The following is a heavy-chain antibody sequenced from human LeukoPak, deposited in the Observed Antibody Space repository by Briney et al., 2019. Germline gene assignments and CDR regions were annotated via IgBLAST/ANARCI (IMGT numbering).Heavy chain of an antibody. CDR1: GFTFSSYA. Sequence: GGSLRLSCAASGFTFSSYAMSWVRQAPGKGLEWVSGISGSGDNTYYADSVKGRFAISRDNSKNALYVQVNSLGTEDTAAYYCAKGSYYDSSGSFYFDYWGQGTLVTVSS. CDR2: ISGSGDNT. CDR3: AKGSYYDSSGSFYFDY. V-gene: IGHV3-23*01. D-gene: IGHD3-22*01. J-gene: IGHJ4*02.